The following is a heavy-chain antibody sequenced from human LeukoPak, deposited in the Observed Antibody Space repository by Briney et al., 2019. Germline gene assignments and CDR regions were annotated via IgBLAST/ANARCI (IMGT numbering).Heavy chain of an antibody. D-gene: IGHD5-12*01. V-gene: IGHV4-34*01. Sequence: PSETLSLTCAVYGGSFSGYYWSWIHQPPGKGLEWIGEINHSGSTNYNPSLKSRVTISVDTSKDQFSLKLSSVTAADTAVYYCARNVDIVATISKSVGRFDPWGQGTLVTVSS. CDR2: INHSGST. CDR3: ARNVDIVATISKSVGRFDP. J-gene: IGHJ5*02. CDR1: GGSFSGYY.